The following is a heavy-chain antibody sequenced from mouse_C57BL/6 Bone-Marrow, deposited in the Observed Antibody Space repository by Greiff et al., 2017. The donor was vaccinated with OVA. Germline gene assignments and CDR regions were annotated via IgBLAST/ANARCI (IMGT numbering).Heavy chain of an antibody. CDR1: GYTFTSYW. J-gene: IGHJ3*01. CDR2: IHPNSGST. V-gene: IGHV1-64*01. D-gene: IGHD1-1*01. Sequence: VQLQQPGAELVKPGASVKLSCKASGYTFTSYWMHWVKQRPGQGLEWIGMIHPNSGSTNYNEKFKSKATLTVDESSSTAYMQLSSLTSEDSAVYYCARSHYGSSYVAYWGQGTLVTVSA. CDR3: ARSHYGSSYVAY.